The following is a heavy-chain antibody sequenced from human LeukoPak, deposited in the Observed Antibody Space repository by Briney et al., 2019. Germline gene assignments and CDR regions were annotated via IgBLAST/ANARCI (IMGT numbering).Heavy chain of an antibody. CDR3: AKDITRGYYYYMDV. CDR2: ISWDGGST. CDR1: GFTFDDYT. J-gene: IGHJ6*03. Sequence: PGGSLRLSCAASGFTFDDYTMHWVRQAPGKGLEWVSLISWDGGSTYYADSAKGRFTISRDNSKNSLYLQMNSLRTEDTALYYCAKDITRGYYYYMDVWGKGTTVTVSS. V-gene: IGHV3-43*01.